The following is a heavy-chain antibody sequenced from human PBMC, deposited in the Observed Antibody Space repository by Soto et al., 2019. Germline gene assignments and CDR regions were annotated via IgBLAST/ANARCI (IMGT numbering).Heavy chain of an antibody. CDR2: ISSSSSYI. CDR3: ARGVGATHFDY. V-gene: IGHV3-21*01. CDR1: GFTFSSYS. Sequence: SLRLSCAASGFTFSSYSMNWVRQAPGKGLEWVSSISSSSSYIYYADSVNGRFTISRDNAKNSLYLQMNSLRAEDTAVYYCARGVGATHFDYWGQGTLVTVSS. D-gene: IGHD1-26*01. J-gene: IGHJ4*02.